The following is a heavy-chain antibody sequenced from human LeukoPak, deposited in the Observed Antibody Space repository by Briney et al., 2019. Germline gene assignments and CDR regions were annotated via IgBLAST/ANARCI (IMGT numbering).Heavy chain of an antibody. CDR3: ARVGDDYGDYVRVDY. Sequence: GTSLRLSCAASGFTFSSYWMHWVRQAPGKGLVWVSRINSDGSSTSYADSVKGRFTISRDNAKNTLYLQMNSLRAEDTAVYYCARVGDDYGDYVRVDYWGQGTLVTVSS. V-gene: IGHV3-74*01. CDR2: INSDGSST. CDR1: GFTFSSYW. J-gene: IGHJ4*01. D-gene: IGHD4-17*01.